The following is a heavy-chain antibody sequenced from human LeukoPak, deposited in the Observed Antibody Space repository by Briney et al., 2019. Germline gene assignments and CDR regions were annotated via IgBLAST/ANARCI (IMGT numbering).Heavy chain of an antibody. D-gene: IGHD3-22*01. CDR1: GYTFTSYG. CDR3: ARGGVYYDSSGYTSAYFDY. Sequence: GASVKVSCKASGYTFTSYGISWVRQAPGQGLERMGWISAYNGNTNYAQKLQGRVTMTTDTSTSTAYMELRSLRSDDTAVYYCARGGVYYDSSGYTSAYFDYWGQGTLVTVSS. J-gene: IGHJ4*02. V-gene: IGHV1-18*01. CDR2: ISAYNGNT.